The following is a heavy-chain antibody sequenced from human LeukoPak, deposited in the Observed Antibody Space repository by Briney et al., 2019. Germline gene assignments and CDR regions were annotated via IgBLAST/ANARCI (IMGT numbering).Heavy chain of an antibody. CDR1: GYTFTGYY. CDR3: ARDEDYGGNNFQH. D-gene: IGHD4-23*01. Sequence: GASVKVSCKASGYTFTGYYMHWVRQAPGQGLEWMGWINPNSGGTNYAQKFQGRVTMTRDTSISTAYMELSRLRSDDTAVYYCARDEDYGGNNFQHWGQGTLVTVSS. J-gene: IGHJ1*01. V-gene: IGHV1-2*02. CDR2: INPNSGGT.